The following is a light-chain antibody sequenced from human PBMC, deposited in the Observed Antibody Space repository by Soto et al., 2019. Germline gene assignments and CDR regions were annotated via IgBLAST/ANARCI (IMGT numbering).Light chain of an antibody. CDR3: CSYAGSITFT. CDR2: ATR. Sequence: QSVLTQPASVSGSPGQSITISCTGTSSDVGGYDYVSWYQLHPGKAPKLIIYATRKRPSGVSNRYSGSKSGNTASLTISGLQAEDEANYHCCSYAGSITFTFGGGTKLTVL. V-gene: IGLV2-23*02. CDR1: SSDVGGYDY. J-gene: IGLJ2*01.